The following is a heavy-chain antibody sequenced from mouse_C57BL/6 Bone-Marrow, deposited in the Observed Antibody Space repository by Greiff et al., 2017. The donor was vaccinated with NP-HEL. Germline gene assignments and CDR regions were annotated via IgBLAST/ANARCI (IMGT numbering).Heavy chain of an antibody. CDR1: GYTFTSYW. Sequence: VQLKQPGAELVKPGASVKLSCKASGYTFTSYWMHWVKQRPGQGLEWIGMIHPNSGSTNYNEKFKSKATLTVDKSSSTAYMQLSSLTSEDSAVYYCAREEGYYGSTWFAYWGKGTLVTVSA. CDR2: IHPNSGST. CDR3: AREEGYYGSTWFAY. D-gene: IGHD1-1*01. J-gene: IGHJ3*01. V-gene: IGHV1-64*01.